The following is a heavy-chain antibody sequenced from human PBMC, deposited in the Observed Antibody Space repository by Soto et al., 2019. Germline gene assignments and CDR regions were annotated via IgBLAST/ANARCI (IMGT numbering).Heavy chain of an antibody. D-gene: IGHD3-9*01. CDR3: ARSHYDILTGYSYNWFDP. V-gene: IGHV4-59*08. CDR1: GGSISSYY. Sequence: PSETLSLTCTVSGGSISSYYWSWIRQPPGKGLEWIGYIYYSGSTNYNPSLKSRVTISVDTSKNQFSLKLSSVTAADTAVYYCARSHYDILTGYSYNWFDPWGQGTLVTVSS. J-gene: IGHJ5*02. CDR2: IYYSGST.